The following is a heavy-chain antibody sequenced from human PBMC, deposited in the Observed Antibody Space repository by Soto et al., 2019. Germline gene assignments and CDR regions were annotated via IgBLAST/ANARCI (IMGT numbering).Heavy chain of an antibody. CDR3: ASLTGAARISMDV. Sequence: SETLSLTCTVSGYSISSGYYWGWIRPPPGKGLEWIGSIYHRGSTYYNPSLKSRVTISVDTSKNQFSLTLRSVTAADTAVYYCASLTGAARISMDVWGQGTTVTVSS. J-gene: IGHJ6*02. CDR2: IYHRGST. V-gene: IGHV4-38-2*02. D-gene: IGHD6-6*01. CDR1: GYSISSGYY.